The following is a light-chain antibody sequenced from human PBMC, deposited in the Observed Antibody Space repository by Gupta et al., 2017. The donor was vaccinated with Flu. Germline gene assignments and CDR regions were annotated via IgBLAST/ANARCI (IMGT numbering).Light chain of an antibody. J-gene: IGLJ1*01. Sequence: QSVLTQPPSVSEAPRQRVTLSCSGSRSNIGNNAVNWYQQLPGKAPKLLIYYDDLLSSGVSDRFSGSKSGTSASLAISGLQSDDEADYFCAAWDDSLNAYVFGTGTKVTVL. V-gene: IGLV1-36*01. CDR2: YDD. CDR3: AAWDDSLNAYV. CDR1: RSNIGNNA.